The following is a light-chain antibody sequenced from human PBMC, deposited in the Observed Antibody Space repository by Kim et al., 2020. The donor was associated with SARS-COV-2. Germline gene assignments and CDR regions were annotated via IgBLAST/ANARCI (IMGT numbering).Light chain of an antibody. Sequence: GQSITISCAGTSNDIGAHNFVSWYRQYPGKAPKLIIFDVSDRPSGISNRFSGSKAGNTASLTISGLQAEDEADYYCSSYTGTSTHVFGGGTQLTVL. CDR2: DVS. V-gene: IGLV2-14*03. J-gene: IGLJ2*01. CDR3: SSYTGTSTHV. CDR1: SNDIGAHNF.